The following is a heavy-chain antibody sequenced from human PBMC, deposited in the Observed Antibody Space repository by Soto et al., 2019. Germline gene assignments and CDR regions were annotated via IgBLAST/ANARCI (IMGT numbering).Heavy chain of an antibody. J-gene: IGHJ6*02. D-gene: IGHD2-15*01. CDR3: ARALIVVVVAATSPYSYGMDV. Sequence: SVKVSCKASGGTFSSYAISWVRQAPGQGVEWMGGIIPMFGTANYAQKLQGRVTITADESTSTAYLELSSLRSEDTAVYYCARALIVVVVAATSPYSYGMDVWGQGTTVTLSS. CDR1: GGTFSSYA. V-gene: IGHV1-69*13. CDR2: IIPMFGTA.